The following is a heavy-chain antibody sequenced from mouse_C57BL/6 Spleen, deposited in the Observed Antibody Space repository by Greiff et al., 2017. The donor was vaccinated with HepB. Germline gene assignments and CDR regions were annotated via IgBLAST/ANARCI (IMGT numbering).Heavy chain of an antibody. J-gene: IGHJ2*01. CDR3: ARGDYYGLYFDY. CDR1: GYTFTDYN. Sequence: EVKLMESGPELVKPGASVKIPCKASGYTFTDYNMDWVKQSHGKSLEWIGDINPNNGGTIYNQKFKGKATLTVDKSSSTAYMELRSLTSEDTAVYYCARGDYYGLYFDYWGQGTTLTVSS. D-gene: IGHD1-1*01. V-gene: IGHV1-18*01. CDR2: INPNNGGT.